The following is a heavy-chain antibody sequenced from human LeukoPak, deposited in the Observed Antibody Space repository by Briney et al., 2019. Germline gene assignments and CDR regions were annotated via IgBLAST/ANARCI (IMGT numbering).Heavy chain of an antibody. D-gene: IGHD6-19*01. V-gene: IGHV1-24*01. CDR2: FDPEDGET. Sequence: ASVKVSCKVSGYTLTELSMHWVRQAPGKGLVWMGGFDPEDGETIYTQKFQGRVTMTEDTSTDTAYMELSSLRSEDTAVYYCATPPPRSGWYYFDYWGQGTLVTVSS. CDR3: ATPPPRSGWYYFDY. J-gene: IGHJ4*02. CDR1: GYTLTELS.